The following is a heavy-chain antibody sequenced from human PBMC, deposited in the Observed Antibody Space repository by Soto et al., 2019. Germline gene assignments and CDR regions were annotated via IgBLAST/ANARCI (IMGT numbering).Heavy chain of an antibody. J-gene: IGHJ4*02. D-gene: IGHD2-21*02. CDR2: IYYSGSN. V-gene: IGHV4-61*08. Sequence: SETLSLTCTVSGGSISSGDYYWSWIRQPPGKGLEWIGYIYYSGSNSYNPSLKSRVTMSVDTSKSQFSLRLSSVTAADTAVYYCAREAGNCGGVCHQFDYWGQGTLVTVSS. CDR3: AREAGNCGGVCHQFDY. CDR1: GGSISSGDYY.